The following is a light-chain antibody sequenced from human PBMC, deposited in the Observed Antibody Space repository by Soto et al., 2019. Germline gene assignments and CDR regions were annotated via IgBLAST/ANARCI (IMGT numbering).Light chain of an antibody. CDR1: QDISNY. V-gene: IGKV1-33*01. Sequence: DIQMTQSPSSLSASVGDRVTITCQASQDISNYLNWYQQKPGKAPKLLIYDASNLETGVPSRFSGSGCGTDFTFTISSLPPEDIATYYCQHYDNFPFTFGRATKVDIK. CDR2: DAS. CDR3: QHYDNFPFT. J-gene: IGKJ3*01.